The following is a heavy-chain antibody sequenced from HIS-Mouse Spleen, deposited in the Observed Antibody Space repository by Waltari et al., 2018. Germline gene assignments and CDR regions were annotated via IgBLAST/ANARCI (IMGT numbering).Heavy chain of an antibody. CDR1: GFTFISYS. V-gene: IGHV3-21*01. CDR2: ISSSSSYI. CDR3: ARRLLTGDAFDI. D-gene: IGHD7-27*01. J-gene: IGHJ3*02. Sequence: EVQLVQSGGGLVKPGGCLRLSWSASGFTFISYSMNGVRQAPGKGLEWVSSISSSSSYIYYADSVKGRFTISRDNAKNSLYLQMNSLRAEDTAVYYCARRLLTGDAFDIWGQGTMVTVSS.